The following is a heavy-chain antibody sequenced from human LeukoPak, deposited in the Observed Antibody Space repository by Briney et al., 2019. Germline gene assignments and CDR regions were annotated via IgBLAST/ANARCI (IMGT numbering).Heavy chain of an antibody. CDR3: ARAKPKNMVRGLIMRRESRYYFDY. V-gene: IGHV3-53*01. J-gene: IGHJ4*02. CDR1: GFTVSSSY. CDR2: IYSAGNT. D-gene: IGHD3-10*01. Sequence: GGSLRLSCAASGFTVSSSYMSWVRQAPGKGLEWVSVIYSAGNTYYADSVKGRFTISRDNSKSTLYIQMNSLRAEDTAVYYCARAKPKNMVRGLIMRRESRYYFDYWGQGTLVTVSS.